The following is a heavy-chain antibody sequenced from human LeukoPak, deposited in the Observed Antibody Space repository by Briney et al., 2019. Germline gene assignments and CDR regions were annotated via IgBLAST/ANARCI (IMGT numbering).Heavy chain of an antibody. CDR2: IYSGGST. V-gene: IGHV3-53*01. D-gene: IGHD6-13*01. CDR1: GFTVSSNY. J-gene: IGHJ6*03. CDR3: ASRTGYSSSQYYYYMDV. Sequence: GGSLRLSCAASGFTVSSNYMSWVRQAPGKGLEWVSVIYSGGSTYYADSVKGRFTISRDNSKNTLYLQMNSLRAEDTAVYYCASRTGYSSSQYYYYMDVWGKGTTVTISS.